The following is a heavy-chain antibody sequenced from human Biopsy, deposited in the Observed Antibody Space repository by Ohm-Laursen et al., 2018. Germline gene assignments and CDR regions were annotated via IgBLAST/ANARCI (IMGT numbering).Heavy chain of an antibody. V-gene: IGHV3-30*18. Sequence: SLRLSCSASGSAFSSSWMTWVRQAPGKGLEWVALIAYDGSYTKYTDSVKGRFTISRDNLRNKVDLQMSSLRADDTAVYFCAKEAFQSPGSYAFDLWGQGTTVLVSS. CDR3: AKEAFQSPGSYAFDL. D-gene: IGHD3-3*01. CDR1: GSAFSSSW. CDR2: IAYDGSYT. J-gene: IGHJ3*01.